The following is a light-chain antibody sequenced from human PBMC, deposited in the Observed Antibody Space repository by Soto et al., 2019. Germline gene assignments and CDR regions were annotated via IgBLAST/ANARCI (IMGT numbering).Light chain of an antibody. J-gene: IGKJ5*01. Sequence: EIVLTQSPATLSLSPGERATLSYRASESVSTSLIWYQQRPGQPPRLLIYDASNRATGIPARFSGSGSGTDFTLTISSLEPEDFAVYYCQHRKNWPITFGQGTRLEIK. CDR3: QHRKNWPIT. CDR2: DAS. CDR1: ESVSTS. V-gene: IGKV3-11*01.